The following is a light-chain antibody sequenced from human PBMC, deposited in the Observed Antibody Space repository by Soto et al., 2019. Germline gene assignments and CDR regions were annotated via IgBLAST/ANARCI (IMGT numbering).Light chain of an antibody. CDR1: QGISTY. J-gene: IGKJ5*01. Sequence: DIQLTQSPSYLSASVGDRVTITCRASQGISTYLAWYQHTPGKSPKLLIYAAATLQSGVPRRFIGSGSGTEFTLTISSLQPDDFATYYCQHLIGDLTFGQGTRLDI. CDR2: AAA. CDR3: QHLIGDLT. V-gene: IGKV1-9*01.